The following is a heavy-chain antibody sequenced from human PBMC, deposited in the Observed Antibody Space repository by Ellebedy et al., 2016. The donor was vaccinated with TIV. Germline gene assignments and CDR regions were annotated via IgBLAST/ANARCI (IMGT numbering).Heavy chain of an antibody. CDR2: INPNSSGT. D-gene: IGHD1-26*01. Sequence: AASVKVSCKASGYTFTDYYIHWVRQAPGQGLEWMGWINPNSSGTNYAQRFQGWVTMTRDTSIGTADMELSRLRSDDTAVYYCARDGGSYSDFDYWGQGTLVTVSS. V-gene: IGHV1-2*04. CDR1: GYTFTDYY. CDR3: ARDGGSYSDFDY. J-gene: IGHJ4*02.